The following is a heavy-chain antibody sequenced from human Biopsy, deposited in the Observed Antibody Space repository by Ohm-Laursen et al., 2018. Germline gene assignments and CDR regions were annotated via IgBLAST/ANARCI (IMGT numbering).Heavy chain of an antibody. CDR2: ISGSGGST. J-gene: IGHJ4*02. V-gene: IGHV3-23*01. CDR3: AKGGYCTTTSCYMDVDY. Sequence: GTLSLTCAVYGESFNGYYWSWIRQAPGKGLEWVSTISGSGGSTYYADSVKGRFTISRDASKNTLYLLMNSLRAEDTAMYYCAKGGYCTTTSCYMDVDYWGQGTLVTVSS. CDR1: GESFNGYY. D-gene: IGHD2-2*02.